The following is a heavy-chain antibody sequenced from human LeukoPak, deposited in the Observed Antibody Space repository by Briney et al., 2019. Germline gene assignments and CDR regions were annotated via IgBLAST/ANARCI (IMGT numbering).Heavy chain of an antibody. J-gene: IGHJ5*02. CDR2: INPNSAGT. CDR3: ARESGLRGGAFDP. D-gene: IGHD5-12*01. CDR1: GYTFTGYY. V-gene: IGHV1-2*02. Sequence: GASVKVSCKASGYTFTGYYMHWVRQAPGQGLEWMGWINPNSAGTNYAQNFQGRVTMTRDTSINTAYMELSRLKSDDTAIYYCARESGLRGGAFDPWGQGTLVTVSS.